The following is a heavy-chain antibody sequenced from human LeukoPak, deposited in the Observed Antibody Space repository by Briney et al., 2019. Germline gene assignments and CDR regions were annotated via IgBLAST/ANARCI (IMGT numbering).Heavy chain of an antibody. CDR1: GFTFSSYS. CDR2: ISSSSSYI. Sequence: GGSLRLSCAASGFTFSSYSMNWVRQAPGKGLEWVSSISSSSSYIYYADSVKGRFTISRDKAKNSLYLQMNSLRAEDTAVYYCARESSVVGRNIDYWGQGTLVTVSS. V-gene: IGHV3-21*01. CDR3: ARESSVVGRNIDY. D-gene: IGHD1-26*01. J-gene: IGHJ4*02.